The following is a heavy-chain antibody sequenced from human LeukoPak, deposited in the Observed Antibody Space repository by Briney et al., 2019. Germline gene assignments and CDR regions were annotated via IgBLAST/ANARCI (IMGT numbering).Heavy chain of an antibody. J-gene: IGHJ2*01. CDR3: ARGTRGRGDWYFDL. Sequence: ASVKVSCKASGYTFTSYGFSWVRQAPGQGLEWMAWNSADKVNTNYAQKLQGRVTMSADTSTSTAYMELRSLTSDDTAVYYCARGTRGRGDWYFDLWGRGTLVTVSS. D-gene: IGHD1-26*01. CDR1: GYTFTSYG. V-gene: IGHV1-18*01. CDR2: NSADKVNT.